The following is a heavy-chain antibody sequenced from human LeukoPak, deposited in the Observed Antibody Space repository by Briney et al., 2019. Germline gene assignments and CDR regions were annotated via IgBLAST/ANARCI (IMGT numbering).Heavy chain of an antibody. CDR1: GFTFSDYY. D-gene: IGHD6-19*01. Sequence: GGSLRLSCAASGFTFSDYYMSWLRQAPGKGLEWVANIKQDGSEKYYVDSVKGRFTISRDNAKNSLYLQMNSLRAEDTAVYYCARVSWTPNSGWYYFDYWGQGTLVTVSS. CDR3: ARVSWTPNSGWYYFDY. CDR2: IKQDGSEK. V-gene: IGHV3-7*01. J-gene: IGHJ4*02.